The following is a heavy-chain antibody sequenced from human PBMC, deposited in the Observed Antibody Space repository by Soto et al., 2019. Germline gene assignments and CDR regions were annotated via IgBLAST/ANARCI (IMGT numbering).Heavy chain of an antibody. CDR1: GFTFSSYA. CDR3: AKIPMIVVVVPYYFDY. Sequence: GGSLRLSCAASGFTFSSYAMHWVRQAPGKGLEWVAVISYDGSNKYYADSVKGRFTISRDNSKNTLYLQMNSLRAEDTAVYYCAKIPMIVVVVPYYFDYWGQGTLVTVSS. V-gene: IGHV3-30-3*02. D-gene: IGHD3-22*01. CDR2: ISYDGSNK. J-gene: IGHJ4*02.